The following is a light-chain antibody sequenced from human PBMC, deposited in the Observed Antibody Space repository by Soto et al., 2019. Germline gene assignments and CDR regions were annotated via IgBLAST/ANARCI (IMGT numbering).Light chain of an antibody. Sequence: ALTQPASVSWSPGQSITISCTGTSSDIGGYNYVSWYQHHPGKAPKVVIYEVTNRPSGVSNRFSGSKSGATASLTISGLHAEDEADYYCSSYTSSSTLYVFGTGTKVTVL. CDR3: SSYTSSSTLYV. CDR2: EVT. J-gene: IGLJ1*01. V-gene: IGLV2-14*01. CDR1: SSDIGGYNY.